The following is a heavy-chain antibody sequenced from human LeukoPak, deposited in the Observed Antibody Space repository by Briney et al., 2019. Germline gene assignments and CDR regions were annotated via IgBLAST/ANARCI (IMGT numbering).Heavy chain of an antibody. V-gene: IGHV3-11*01. J-gene: IGHJ4*02. D-gene: IGHD6-6*01. CDR2: ISSSGSTI. CDR3: ARDREQLTYYFDY. Sequence: GGSLRLACAASGFTFSDYYMSWIRQAPGKGLEWVSYISSSGSTIYYADSVKGRFTISRDNAKSSLYLQMNSLRAEDTAVYYCARDREQLTYYFDYWGQGTLVTVSS. CDR1: GFTFSDYY.